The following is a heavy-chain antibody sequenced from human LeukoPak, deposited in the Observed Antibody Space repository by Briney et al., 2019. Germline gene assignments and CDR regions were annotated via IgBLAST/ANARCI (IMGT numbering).Heavy chain of an antibody. V-gene: IGHV1-69*05. CDR1: GGIFSTYE. D-gene: IGHD4-11*01. CDR3: ARAATVTAETPEIPSPHLNWFDP. Sequence: SVKVSCKASGGIFSTYEIRWVRQAPGQGLEWMGGIIPTFDTATYAQKFQGRVTMTTDESTRTAYMELSSLRSEDTAVYYCARAATVTAETPEIPSPHLNWFDPWGQGTLVTVPS. CDR2: IIPTFDTA. J-gene: IGHJ5*02.